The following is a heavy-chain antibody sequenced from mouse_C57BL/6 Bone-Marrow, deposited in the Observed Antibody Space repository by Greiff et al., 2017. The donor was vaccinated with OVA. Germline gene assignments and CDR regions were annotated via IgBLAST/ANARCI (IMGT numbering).Heavy chain of an antibody. CDR3: TKLFFAY. Sequence: DVKLVESGAELVRPGASVKLSCTASGFNIKDDYMHWVKQRPEQGLEWIGWIDPENGDTEYASKFQGKATITADTSSNTAYLQLSSLTSEDTAVYYCTKLFFAYWGQGTLVTVSA. CDR2: IDPENGDT. V-gene: IGHV14-4*01. CDR1: GFNIKDDY. J-gene: IGHJ3*01.